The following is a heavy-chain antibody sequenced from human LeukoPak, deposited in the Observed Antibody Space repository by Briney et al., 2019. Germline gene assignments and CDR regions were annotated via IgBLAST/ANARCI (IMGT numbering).Heavy chain of an antibody. J-gene: IGHJ5*02. CDR2: INHSGST. D-gene: IGHD3-10*01. V-gene: IGHV4-34*01. CDR3: ASNGSGSYRRFRSRWFDP. Sequence: SETLSLTCAVYGGSFSGYYWSWIRQPPGKGREWIGEINHSGSTNYNPSLKSRVTISVDTSKNQFSLKLSSVTAADTAVYYCASNGSGSYRRFRSRWFDPWGQGTLVTVSS. CDR1: GGSFSGYY.